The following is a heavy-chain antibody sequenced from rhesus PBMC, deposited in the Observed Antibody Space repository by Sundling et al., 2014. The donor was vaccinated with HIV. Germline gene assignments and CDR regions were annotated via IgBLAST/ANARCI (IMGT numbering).Heavy chain of an antibody. V-gene: IGHV4-127*01. J-gene: IGHJ1*01. CDR3: ARRNVVVFTEAPEYFEF. CDR2: IGGSSGRT. D-gene: IGHD2-27*01. Sequence: QVQLQESGPGLVNPSETLSLTCAVSGYAISSGYAWTWIRQSPGKGLEWIGYIGGSSGRTKYNPSLKSRVTISKDTSKNQFSLNLTSVTAADTAVYYCARRNVVVFTEAPEYFEFWGQGALVTVSS. CDR1: GYAISSGYA.